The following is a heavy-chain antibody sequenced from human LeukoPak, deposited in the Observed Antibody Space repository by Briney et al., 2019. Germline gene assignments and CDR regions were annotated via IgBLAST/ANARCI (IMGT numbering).Heavy chain of an antibody. Sequence: ASVKVSCKASGYTFTGYGISWVRQATGQGLEWTGWMNPNSGNTGYAQKFQGRVTMTRNASISTAHVVLSSLRSEDTAVYYCARGQGSHGQQLGYYWGQGTLVTVSS. CDR3: ARGQGSHGQQLGYY. V-gene: IGHV1-8*02. J-gene: IGHJ4*02. CDR1: GYTFTGYG. D-gene: IGHD6-13*01. CDR2: MNPNSGNT.